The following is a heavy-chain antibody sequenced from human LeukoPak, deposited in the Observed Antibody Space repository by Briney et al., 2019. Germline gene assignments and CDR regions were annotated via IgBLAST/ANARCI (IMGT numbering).Heavy chain of an antibody. CDR1: GGSISRSRDY. CDR2: IYYSGST. V-gene: IGHV4-39*07. D-gene: IGHD3-10*01. J-gene: IGHJ4*02. Sequence: SETLSLTCTVSGGSISRSRDYWGWIRQPPGKGLEWIGSIYYSGSTYSNPSLKSRVTISGDTSKNRFSLKLSSVTAADTALYYCARDSTTLGESYDYWGQGTLVTVSS. CDR3: ARDSTTLGESYDY.